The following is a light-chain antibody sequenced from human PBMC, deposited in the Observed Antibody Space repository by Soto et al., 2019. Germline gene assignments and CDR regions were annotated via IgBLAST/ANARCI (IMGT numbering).Light chain of an antibody. CDR2: AAS. J-gene: IGKJ1*01. V-gene: IGKV1-8*01. CDR1: QGISSY. Sequence: AIRMTQSPSSLSASTGDRVTITCRASQGISSYLAWYQQKPGKAPKLLIYAASTLQSGVPSRFSGSGSGTDFTLTISCLQSEYFATYYCQQYYSYPQTFCQGPKLDIK. CDR3: QQYYSYPQT.